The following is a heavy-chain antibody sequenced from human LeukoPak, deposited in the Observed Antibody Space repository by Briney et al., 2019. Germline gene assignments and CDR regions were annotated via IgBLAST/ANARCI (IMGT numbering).Heavy chain of an antibody. V-gene: IGHV3-48*01. D-gene: IGHD3-22*01. Sequence: PGGSLRLSRAASGLTFSRYSMNWVRQAPGNGLEWVSYISVSSSTIYYADSVSARFTISRDNAKNLVYLQINSLSAEDPAVYYCASGLAEEDEYYYDSSGYYGIWGQGTMVTVSS. CDR1: GLTFSRYS. CDR2: ISVSSSTI. CDR3: ASGLAEEDEYYYDSSGYYGI. J-gene: IGHJ3*02.